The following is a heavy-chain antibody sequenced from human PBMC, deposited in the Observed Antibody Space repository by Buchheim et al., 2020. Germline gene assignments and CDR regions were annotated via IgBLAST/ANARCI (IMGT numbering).Heavy chain of an antibody. CDR1: GFTVSSNY. D-gene: IGHD1-1*01. Sequence: EVQLVETGGGLIQPGGSLRLSCAASGFTVSSNYMSWVRQAPGKGLEWVSVIYSGGSTYYADSVKGRFTISRDNSKNTLYLQMNSLRAEDTAVYYCARIWSYKLERYFDYWGQGTL. CDR2: IYSGGST. J-gene: IGHJ4*02. CDR3: ARIWSYKLERYFDY. V-gene: IGHV3-53*02.